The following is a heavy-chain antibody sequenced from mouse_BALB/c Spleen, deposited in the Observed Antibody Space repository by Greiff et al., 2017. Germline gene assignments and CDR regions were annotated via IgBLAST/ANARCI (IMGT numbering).Heavy chain of an antibody. D-gene: IGHD1-1*01. V-gene: IGHV5-17*02. CDR3: ARRDGSGAMDY. CDR2: ISSGSSTI. CDR1: GFTFSSFG. J-gene: IGHJ4*01. Sequence: EVHLVESGGGLVQPGGSRKLSCAASGFTFSSFGMHWVRQAPEKGLEWVAYISSGSSTIYYADTVKGRITISRDNPKNTLFLQMTSLRSEDTAMYYCARRDGSGAMDYWGQGTSVTVSS.